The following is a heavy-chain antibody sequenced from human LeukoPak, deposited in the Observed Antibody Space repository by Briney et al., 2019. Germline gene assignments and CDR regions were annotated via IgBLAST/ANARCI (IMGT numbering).Heavy chain of an antibody. D-gene: IGHD6-13*01. CDR2: INPNGGT. CDR3: ARGLDSSSWYLPLYYYYYGMDV. Sequence: ASVKVSCKASGYTFTGHYIHWVRQAPGQGLEWMGWINPNGGTNYVQKFQGRVTMTRDTSISTAYMELSGLKSDDTAVYYCARGLDSSSWYLPLYYYYYGMDVWGQGTTVTVSS. CDR1: GYTFTGHY. V-gene: IGHV1-2*02. J-gene: IGHJ6*02.